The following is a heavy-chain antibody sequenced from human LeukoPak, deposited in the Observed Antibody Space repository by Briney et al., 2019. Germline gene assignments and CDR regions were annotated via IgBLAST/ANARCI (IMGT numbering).Heavy chain of an antibody. Sequence: GGSLRLSCAASGFTFSNYEMNWVRQAPGKGREWVSYISGSGSIIYYADSVKGRFTISRDNSKNTLYLQMNSMRAEDTAVYYCAKDGYYDSSAYYYVRYFDLWGRGTLVTVSS. CDR1: GFTFSNYE. CDR3: AKDGYYDSSAYYYVRYFDL. V-gene: IGHV3-48*03. J-gene: IGHJ2*01. CDR2: ISGSGSII. D-gene: IGHD3-22*01.